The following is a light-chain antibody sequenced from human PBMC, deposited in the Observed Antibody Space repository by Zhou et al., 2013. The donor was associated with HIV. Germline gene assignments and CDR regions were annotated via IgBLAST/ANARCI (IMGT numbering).Light chain of an antibody. Sequence: DIQMTQSPSSLSASVGDRVTITCRASQSISRYLNWYQQKPGKAPKLLIYGASSLQSGVPSRVSGGGSGTDFTLTITSLQPEDFATYYCLQTYSSPRTFGPGTKVDFK. CDR1: QSISRY. V-gene: IGKV1-39*01. CDR3: LQTYSSPRT. J-gene: IGKJ3*01. CDR2: GAS.